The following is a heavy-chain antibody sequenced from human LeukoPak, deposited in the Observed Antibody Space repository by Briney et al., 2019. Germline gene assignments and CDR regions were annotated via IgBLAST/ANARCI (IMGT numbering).Heavy chain of an antibody. CDR3: AKGLGRESYTESPD. CDR2: ISGSGTTT. CDR1: GFTFTYYG. D-gene: IGHD3-16*01. J-gene: IGHJ4*02. V-gene: IGHV3-23*01. Sequence: GGSLRLSCAASGFTFTYYGMSWVRQAPGKGLEWVSAISGSGTTTYYADSLRGRFTISRDNSKNMLFLQMNSLRAEDTAVYYCAKGLGRESYTESPDWGQGTLVTVSS.